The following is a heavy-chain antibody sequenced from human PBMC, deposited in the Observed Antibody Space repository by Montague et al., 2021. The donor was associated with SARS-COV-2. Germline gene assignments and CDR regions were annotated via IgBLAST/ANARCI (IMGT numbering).Heavy chain of an antibody. J-gene: IGHJ5*02. CDR3: ARNPADYYGSGSYPTWENWFDP. D-gene: IGHD3-10*01. Sequence: SETLSLTCTVSGGSISSSSYYWGWIRQPPGKGLEWIGSVYYSGSTYYNPSLKSRVTISVDTSKNQFSLKLSSVTAADTAVYYCARNPADYYGSGSYPTWENWFDPWGQGTLVIVSS. V-gene: IGHV4-39*01. CDR2: VYYSGST. CDR1: GGSISSSSYY.